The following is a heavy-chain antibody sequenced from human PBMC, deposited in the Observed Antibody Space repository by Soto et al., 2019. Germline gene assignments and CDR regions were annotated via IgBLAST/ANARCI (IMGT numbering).Heavy chain of an antibody. Sequence: EVQLVESGGGLVQPGGSLRLSCAASGFTFSDYWMHWVRQAPGKGLVWVSRINSDGSGRSYADSVKGRFTISRDNAKNTLYLQMNSLRGEDTAVYYCARDPGRGYDSGPLDSWGQGSLVTVSS. CDR1: GFTFSDYW. J-gene: IGHJ4*02. CDR2: INSDGSGR. V-gene: IGHV3-74*01. CDR3: ARDPGRGYDSGPLDS. D-gene: IGHD5-12*01.